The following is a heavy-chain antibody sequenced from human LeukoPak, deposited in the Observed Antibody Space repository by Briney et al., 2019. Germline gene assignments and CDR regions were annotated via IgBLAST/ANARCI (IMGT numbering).Heavy chain of an antibody. D-gene: IGHD6-19*01. Sequence: GGSLRLSCSASGFTFSSYAMHWVRQAPGKGLEYVSAISSNGGSTYYADSVKGRFTISRDNSKNTLYLQMSSLRAEDTAVYYCVKAPAVAGTRYFDYWGQGTLVTVSS. J-gene: IGHJ4*02. CDR2: ISSNGGST. CDR1: GFTFSSYA. CDR3: VKAPAVAGTRYFDY. V-gene: IGHV3-64D*09.